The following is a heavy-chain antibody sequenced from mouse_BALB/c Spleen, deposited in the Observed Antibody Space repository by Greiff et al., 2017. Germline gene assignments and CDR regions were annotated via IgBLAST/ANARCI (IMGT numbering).Heavy chain of an antibody. CDR1: GYSFTDYI. V-gene: IGHV1-39*01. CDR2: INPYYGST. J-gene: IGHJ2*01. D-gene: IGHD1-2*01. CDR3: AREEGRLRGYFDY. Sequence: VQLQQTGPELVKPGASVKISCKASGYSFTDYIMLWVKQSHGKSLEWIGNINPYYGSTSYNLKFKGKATLTVDKSSSTAYMQLNSLTSEDSAVYYCAREEGRLRGYFDYWGQGTTLTVSS.